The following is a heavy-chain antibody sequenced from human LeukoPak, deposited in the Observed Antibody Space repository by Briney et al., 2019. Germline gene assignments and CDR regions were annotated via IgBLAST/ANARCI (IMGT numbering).Heavy chain of an antibody. Sequence: ASVKVSCKASGGTFSSYAISWVRQAPGQGLEWMGGIIPIFGTANYAQKFQGRVTITADESTSTAYMELSSLRSEDTAVYYCAREYSGYDSRYFDYWGQGTLVTVSS. CDR2: IIPIFGTA. CDR1: GGTFSSYA. J-gene: IGHJ4*02. CDR3: AREYSGYDSRYFDY. V-gene: IGHV1-69*13. D-gene: IGHD5-12*01.